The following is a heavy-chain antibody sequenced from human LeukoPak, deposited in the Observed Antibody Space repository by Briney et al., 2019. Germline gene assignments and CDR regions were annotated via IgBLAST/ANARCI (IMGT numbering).Heavy chain of an antibody. Sequence: GGSLRLSCAAYGFTFSSYGMHWVRQAPGKGLEWVAVISYDGSNKYYADSVKGRFTISRDNSKNTLYLQMNSLRAEDTAVYYCAKAPSSIFSYYYDSSGYFDYWGQGTLVTVSS. CDR3: AKAPSSIFSYYYDSSGYFDY. V-gene: IGHV3-30*18. CDR1: GFTFSSYG. CDR2: ISYDGSNK. D-gene: IGHD3-22*01. J-gene: IGHJ4*02.